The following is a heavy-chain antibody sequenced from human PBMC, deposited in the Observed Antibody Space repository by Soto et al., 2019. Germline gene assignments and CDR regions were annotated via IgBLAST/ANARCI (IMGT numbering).Heavy chain of an antibody. CDR3: ARDVRSIAAAIVGGMDV. D-gene: IGHD6-13*01. CDR2: IYYSGST. Sequence: PSETLSLTCTASGGSISSYCWRSIRQPPGQGLEWIGYIYYSGSTNYNPSLKSRVTISVDTSKNQFSLKLSSVTAADTAVYYCARDVRSIAAAIVGGMDVWGQGTTVTVSS. J-gene: IGHJ6*02. V-gene: IGHV4-59*13. CDR1: GGSISSYC.